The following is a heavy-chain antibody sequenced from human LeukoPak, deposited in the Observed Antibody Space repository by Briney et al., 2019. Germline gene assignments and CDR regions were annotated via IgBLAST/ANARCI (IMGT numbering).Heavy chain of an antibody. CDR3: ANLEGPILGAVDY. V-gene: IGHV3-43*02. CDR1: GFTFDDYA. D-gene: IGHD1-26*01. J-gene: IGHJ4*02. CDR2: ISGDGGST. Sequence: GGSLRLSCAASGFTFDDYAMHWVRQAPGKGLEWVSLISGDGGSTYYADSVKGRFTISRDNSKNSLYLQMNSLRTEDTALYYCANLEGPILGAVDYWGQGTLVTVSS.